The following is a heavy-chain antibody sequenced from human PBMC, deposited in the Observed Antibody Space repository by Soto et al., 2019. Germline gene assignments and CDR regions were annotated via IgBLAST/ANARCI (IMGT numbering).Heavy chain of an antibody. V-gene: IGHV3-23*01. Sequence: GGSLRLSCAASGFSFSSYAMSWVRQAPGKGLEWVSVTSGSGGFTYYSDSVKGRFTISRDNSKNTLYLQMNSLRAEDMAVYYRAKFPAYYYDSSGYFDSWGQGTLVTVSS. CDR2: TSGSGGFT. CDR3: AKFPAYYYDSSGYFDS. CDR1: GFSFSSYA. D-gene: IGHD3-22*01. J-gene: IGHJ4*02.